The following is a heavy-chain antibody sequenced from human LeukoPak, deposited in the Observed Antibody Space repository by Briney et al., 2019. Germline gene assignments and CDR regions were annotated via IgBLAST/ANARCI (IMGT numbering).Heavy chain of an antibody. V-gene: IGHV1-2*06. CDR3: ARGGLRTTVTTLPDY. CDR1: GYTFTGCY. Sequence: ASVKVSCKASGYTFTGCYMHWVRQAPGQGLEWMGRINPNSGGTNYAQKFQGRVTMTRDTSISTAYMELSRLRSDDTAVYYCARGGLRTTVTTLPDYWGQGTLVTVSS. CDR2: INPNSGGT. D-gene: IGHD4-11*01. J-gene: IGHJ4*02.